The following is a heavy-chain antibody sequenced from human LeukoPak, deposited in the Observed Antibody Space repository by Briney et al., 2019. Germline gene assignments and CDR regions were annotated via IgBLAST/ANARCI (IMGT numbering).Heavy chain of an antibody. J-gene: IGHJ1*01. CDR2: INPNSGGT. Sequence: ASVTVSCKPSGYTFTVYYMHWVRQAPGQGLEWMGWINPNSGGTNYAQKFQGRVTMTRGTSISTACMELSRLRSDDTAVYYCARVSCSGGSCPGRPYFQHWGQGTLVTVSS. V-gene: IGHV1-2*02. CDR3: ARVSCSGGSCPGRPYFQH. CDR1: GYTFTVYY. D-gene: IGHD2-15*01.